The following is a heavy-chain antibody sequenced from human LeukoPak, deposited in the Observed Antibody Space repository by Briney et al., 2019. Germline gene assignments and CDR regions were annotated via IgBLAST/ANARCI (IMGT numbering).Heavy chain of an antibody. Sequence: GGSLRLSCAASGFTFSSYSMNWVRQAPGKGLEWVSYISSSSSTIYYADSVRGRFTISRDNAKNSLYLQMNSLRGDDTAVYYCGGLDYYYYMDVWGKGTTVTVSS. J-gene: IGHJ6*03. V-gene: IGHV3-48*01. CDR1: GFTFSSYS. CDR3: GGLDYYYYMDV. CDR2: ISSSSSTI.